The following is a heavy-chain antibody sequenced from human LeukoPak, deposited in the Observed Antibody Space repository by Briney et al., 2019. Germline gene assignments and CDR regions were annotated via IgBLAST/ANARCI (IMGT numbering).Heavy chain of an antibody. CDR3: ARGDLVVVIAALDS. J-gene: IGHJ4*02. Sequence: PGGSLRLSCSGSGFMFSTYEMNWVRQAPGKGLEWVAYISPAGSTMYYADSVEGRFTISRDNANSSVFLQMTSLKDEGTAVYYCARGDLVVVIAALDSWGQGTLVVVSS. CDR1: GFMFSTYE. V-gene: IGHV3-48*03. CDR2: ISPAGSTM. D-gene: IGHD2-15*01.